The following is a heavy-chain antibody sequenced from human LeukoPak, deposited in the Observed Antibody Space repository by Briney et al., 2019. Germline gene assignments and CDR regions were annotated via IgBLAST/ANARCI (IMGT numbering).Heavy chain of an antibody. V-gene: IGHV1-2*02. Sequence: ASVKVSCKASGYTFTGYYMHWVRQAPGQGLEWMGWINPNSGGTNYAQKFQGRVTMTRDTSISTAYMELSRLRSDDTAVYYCARLFFYSNRCSGGSCYPDLWGQGTLVTVSS. J-gene: IGHJ4*02. D-gene: IGHD2-15*01. CDR2: INPNSGGT. CDR1: GYTFTGYY. CDR3: ARLFFYSNRCSGGSCYPDL.